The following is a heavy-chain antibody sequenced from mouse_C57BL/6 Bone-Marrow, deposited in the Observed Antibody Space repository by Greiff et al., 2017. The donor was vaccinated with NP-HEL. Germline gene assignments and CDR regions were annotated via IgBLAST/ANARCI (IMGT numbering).Heavy chain of an antibody. J-gene: IGHJ2*02. Sequence: VQLQQSGAELARPGASVKLSCKASGYTFTSYGISWVKQRTGQGLEWIGEIYPRSGNTYYNEKFKGKATQTAEKSSSTAYMELRSLTSEDSAVYFCAREDRSFFDYWGQGTSLTVSS. CDR2: IYPRSGNT. D-gene: IGHD2-14*01. V-gene: IGHV1-81*01. CDR3: AREDRSFFDY. CDR1: GYTFTSYG.